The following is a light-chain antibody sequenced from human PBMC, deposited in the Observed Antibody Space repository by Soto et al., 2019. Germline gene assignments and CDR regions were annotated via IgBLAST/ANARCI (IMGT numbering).Light chain of an antibody. J-gene: IGLJ2*01. CDR1: SSDVGGYHY. V-gene: IGLV2-14*01. CDR2: DVR. Sequence: QSALTQPASGSGSPGQSITISFTGTSSDVGGYHYVSWYQQHPGKAPKLMIYDVRNRPSGVSNRFSGSKSGNTASLTISGLQCEDEADYYCSAYTSSSTRVFGGGTKVTVL. CDR3: SAYTSSSTRV.